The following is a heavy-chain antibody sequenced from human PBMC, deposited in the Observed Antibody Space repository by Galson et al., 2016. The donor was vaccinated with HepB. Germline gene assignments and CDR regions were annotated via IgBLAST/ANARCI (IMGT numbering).Heavy chain of an antibody. CDR1: GGTFSSDA. V-gene: IGHV1-69*13. J-gene: IGHJ1*01. CDR2: ITPIFGTA. CDR3: ASDVVEYFQH. Sequence: SVKVSCKASGGTFSSDALSWVRQAPGQGLEWLGGITPIFGTANYAQKFQDRVTITADESTSTVYMELSSLRSEDTAIYYCASDVVEYFQHWGQGTLVTVSS.